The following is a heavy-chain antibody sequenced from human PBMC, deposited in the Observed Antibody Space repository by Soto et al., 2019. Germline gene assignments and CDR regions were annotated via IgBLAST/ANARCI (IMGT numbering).Heavy chain of an antibody. V-gene: IGHV3-53*02. Sequence: EVQLVETGGGLIQPGGSLRLSCAASGFTVSSNYLSWVRQAPGKGLEWVSVIYSGGSTYYADSVKGRFTISRDSSKNTLYLQMNSLRAEDTAVYYWATANLVSIVHGPVRLDYWGQGTLVTVSS. D-gene: IGHD6-25*01. CDR2: IYSGGST. CDR1: GFTVSSNY. J-gene: IGHJ4*02. CDR3: ATANLVSIVHGPVRLDY.